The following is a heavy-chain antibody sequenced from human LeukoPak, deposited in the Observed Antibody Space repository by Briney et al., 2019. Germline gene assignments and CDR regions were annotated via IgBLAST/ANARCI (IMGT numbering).Heavy chain of an antibody. J-gene: IGHJ4*02. CDR3: AREGLDSPRFDY. CDR1: GYSISSGYY. Sequence: PSETLSLTCTVSGYSISSGYYWGWIRQPPGKGLEWIGSIYHSGSTYYNPSLKSRVTISVDTSKNQFSLKLSSVTAADTAVYYCAREGLDSPRFDYWGQGTLVTVSS. V-gene: IGHV4-38-2*02. CDR2: IYHSGST. D-gene: IGHD3/OR15-3a*01.